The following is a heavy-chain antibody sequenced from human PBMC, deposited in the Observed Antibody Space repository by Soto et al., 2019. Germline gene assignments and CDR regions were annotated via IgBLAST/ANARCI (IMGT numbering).Heavy chain of an antibody. J-gene: IGHJ3*02. V-gene: IGHV1-18*01. CDR2: ISPHNDRT. Sequence: QVQLVQSGADVKKPGASVKVSCKASGYNFTSYGISWVRQAPGQGLEWMGWISPHNDRTKYARRFQDRVTMTKETPTSTVYMELGSLRSDDTAVYYWARDLYYSSGRYFDHDALDIWGQGTVVTVSS. D-gene: IGHD6-19*01. CDR1: GYNFTSYG. CDR3: ARDLYYSSGRYFDHDALDI.